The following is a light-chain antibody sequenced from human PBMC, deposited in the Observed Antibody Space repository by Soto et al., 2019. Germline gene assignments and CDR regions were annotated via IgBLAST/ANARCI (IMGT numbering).Light chain of an antibody. CDR3: QQYYSTPPWT. CDR2: WAS. CDR1: QSVLYSSDSKNY. Sequence: DIVMTQSPLSLPVTPGEPATINCKSSQSVLYSSDSKNYLAWYQQKPGQPPKLLIYWASTRESGVPDRFSGSGSGTDFTLTISSLQAEDVAVYYCQQYYSTPPWTFGQGTKV. J-gene: IGKJ1*01. V-gene: IGKV4-1*01.